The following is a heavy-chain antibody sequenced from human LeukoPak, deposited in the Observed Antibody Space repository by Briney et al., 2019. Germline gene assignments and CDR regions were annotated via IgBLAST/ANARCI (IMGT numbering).Heavy chain of an antibody. D-gene: IGHD2-15*01. V-gene: IGHV4-59*08. J-gene: IGHJ5*02. CDR3: ARLKCSGGSCYSEKWFDP. Sequence: SETLSLTCTVSGGSISSYYWSWIRQPPGNGLEWIGYIYYSGSTNHNPSLKSRVTISVDTSKNQFSLKLSSVTAADTAVYYCARLKCSGGSCYSEKWFDPWGQGTLVTVSS. CDR2: IYYSGST. CDR1: GGSISSYY.